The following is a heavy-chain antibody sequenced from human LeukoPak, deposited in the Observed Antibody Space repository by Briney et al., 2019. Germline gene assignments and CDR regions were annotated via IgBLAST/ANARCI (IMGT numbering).Heavy chain of an antibody. CDR3: ACVVRGAFDI. CDR1: GFAFASYY. J-gene: IGHJ3*02. V-gene: IGHV1-46*03. D-gene: IGHD2-21*01. Sequence: ASVKVSCKASGFAFASYYMHWVRQAPGQGLEWMGIINPSGGSTSYPQKFQGRVTMTRDTSTSTVYMELSSLRSEDTAVYYCACVVRGAFDIWGQGTLVTVSS. CDR2: INPSGGST.